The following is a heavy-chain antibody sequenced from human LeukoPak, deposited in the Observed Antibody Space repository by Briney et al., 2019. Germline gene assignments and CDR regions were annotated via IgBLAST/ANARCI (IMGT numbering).Heavy chain of an antibody. CDR1: GFTFSSYA. CDR3: AKKRYYYGSGSYNEFDY. V-gene: IGHV3-23*01. D-gene: IGHD3-10*01. J-gene: IGHJ4*02. CDR2: ISGSGGST. Sequence: PGGSLRLSCAASGFTFSSYAMSWVRQAPGKGLEWVSAISGSGGSTYYADSVKGRFTISRDTSKNTLYLQMNSLRAEDTAVYYCAKKRYYYGSGSYNEFDYWGQGTLVTVSS.